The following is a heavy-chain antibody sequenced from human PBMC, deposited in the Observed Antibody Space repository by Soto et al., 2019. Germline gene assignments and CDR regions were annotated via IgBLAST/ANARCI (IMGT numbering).Heavy chain of an antibody. Sequence: EVQLVGSGGGWVQPGRSLRLSCAASGFTFDDYAMHWVRQVPGKGLEWVSGISWNSGTKGYADSVKGRFTISRDNAKNSLYLQMSGLRAEDTAFYYCVKDVIGYCSAGNCFPDSYFDYWGQGALVTVSS. CDR3: VKDVIGYCSAGNCFPDSYFDY. V-gene: IGHV3-9*01. D-gene: IGHD2-15*01. J-gene: IGHJ4*02. CDR2: ISWNSGTK. CDR1: GFTFDDYA.